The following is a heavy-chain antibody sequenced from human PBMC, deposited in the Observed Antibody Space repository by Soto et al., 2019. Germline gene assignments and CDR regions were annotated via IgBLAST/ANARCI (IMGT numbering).Heavy chain of an antibody. Sequence: QVQLQESGPGLVNPSQTLALTCSVSGGSINSASYYWSWVRQRPGKGLEWIGHIFHSGSAYYNAFLKTRLSISVDTSKNQFSLKLNSVTAADTAVYYCARXRXXXHTXXYPQGXYFDYWGQGTLVTVSS. CDR2: IFHSGSA. V-gene: IGHV4-31*03. J-gene: IGHJ4*02. CDR3: ARXRXXXHTXXYPQGXYFDY. CDR1: GGSINSASYY.